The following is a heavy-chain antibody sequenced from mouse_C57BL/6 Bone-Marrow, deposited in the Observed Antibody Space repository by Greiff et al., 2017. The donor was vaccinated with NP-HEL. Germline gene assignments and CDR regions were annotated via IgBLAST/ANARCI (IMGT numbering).Heavy chain of an antibody. CDR2: IAPNSGGT. J-gene: IGHJ4*01. Sequence: VQLQQPGAELVKPGASVKLSCKASGYTFTSYWMHWVKQRPGRGLEWIGRIAPNSGGTKYNEKFKSKATLTVDKPSSTAYMQLSSLTSEDSAVYYCARDYYGRVYAMDYWGQGTSVTVSS. D-gene: IGHD1-1*01. V-gene: IGHV1-72*01. CDR3: ARDYYGRVYAMDY. CDR1: GYTFTSYW.